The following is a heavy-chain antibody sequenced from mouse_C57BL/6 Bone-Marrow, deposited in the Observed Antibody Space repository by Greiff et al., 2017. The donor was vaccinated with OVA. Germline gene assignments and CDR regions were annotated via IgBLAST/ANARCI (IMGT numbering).Heavy chain of an antibody. CDR2: IYPRSGNT. J-gene: IGHJ4*01. V-gene: IGHV1-81*01. Sequence: QVQLKQSGAELARPGASVKLSCKASGYTFTSYGISWVKQRTGQGLEWIGEIYPRSGNTYYNEKFKGKATLTADKSSSTAYMELRSLTSEDSAVYFCASPDGYSMDYWGQGTSVTVSS. D-gene: IGHD2-3*01. CDR1: GYTFTSYG. CDR3: ASPDGYSMDY.